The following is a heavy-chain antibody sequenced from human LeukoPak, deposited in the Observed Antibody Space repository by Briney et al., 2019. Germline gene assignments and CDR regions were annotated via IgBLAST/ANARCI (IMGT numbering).Heavy chain of an antibody. CDR3: VRGHGGY. V-gene: IGHV4-61*01. CDR2: TYNGGST. Sequence: SETLSLTCTVSGGSVSSSIYHWFWIRRPPGKGLEWIGFTYNGGSTYYNPSLKSRVTISVDMAKNQFSLKVMSVTAADTAVYYCVRGHGGYWGQGTLVTVSS. CDR1: GGSVSSSIYH. J-gene: IGHJ4*02.